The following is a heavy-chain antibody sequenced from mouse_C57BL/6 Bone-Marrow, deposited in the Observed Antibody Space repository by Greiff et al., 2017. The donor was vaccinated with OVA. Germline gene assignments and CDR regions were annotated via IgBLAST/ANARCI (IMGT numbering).Heavy chain of an antibody. CDR3: ASPFITTVVAIDY. D-gene: IGHD1-1*01. CDR2: IDPEDGET. J-gene: IGHJ2*01. CDR1: GFNIKDYY. V-gene: IGHV14-2*01. Sequence: EVQLQESGAELVKPGASVKLSCTASGFNIKDYYMHWVKQRPEQGLEWIGRIDPEDGETTYAPKFQGKATITADTASNTAYLQLSSLTSEDTAVYYCASPFITTVVAIDYWGQGTTLTVSS.